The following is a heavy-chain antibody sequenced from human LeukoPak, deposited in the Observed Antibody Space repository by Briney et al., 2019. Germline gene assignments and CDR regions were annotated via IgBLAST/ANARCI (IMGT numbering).Heavy chain of an antibody. CDR3: ARIAYDALDSYYYGMDG. CDR1: GGSISSGPYY. Sequence: SETLSLTCTVSGGSISSGPYYWIWIRQHPGKGLEWIGYITYSGNTYYYPALNSRVTVSLDTSKTQFSLKLSSVTAADTAVYYCARIAYDALDSYYYGMDGWGQGTTVTVSS. CDR2: ITYSGNT. J-gene: IGHJ6*01. V-gene: IGHV4-31*03. D-gene: IGHD3-3*01.